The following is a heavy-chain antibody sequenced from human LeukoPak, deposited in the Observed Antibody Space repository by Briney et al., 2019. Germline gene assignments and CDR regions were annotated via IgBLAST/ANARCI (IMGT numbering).Heavy chain of an antibody. CDR1: GFTFGDYG. Sequence: GGSLRLSCAASGFTFGDYGMSWVRQAPGKGLEWVGFIRSRAYGGTTEYAASVKGRFTISRDDSKSIAYLQMNSLKTEDTAVYYCTRGDYYDTSGYYFLFDYWGQGTLVTVSS. J-gene: IGHJ4*02. D-gene: IGHD3-22*01. CDR2: IRSRAYGGTT. V-gene: IGHV3-49*04. CDR3: TRGDYYDTSGYYFLFDY.